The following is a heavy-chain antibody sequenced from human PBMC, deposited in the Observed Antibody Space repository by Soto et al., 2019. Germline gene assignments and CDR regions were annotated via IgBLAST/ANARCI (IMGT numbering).Heavy chain of an antibody. CDR2: ISSSSSSI. D-gene: IGHD6-19*01. J-gene: IGHJ6*01. V-gene: IGHV3-48*01. Sequence: EVQLVESGGGLVQPGGSLRLSCAASGVTFSSYSMVWVRQAPGKGLEWVSYISSSSSSIYYADSVKGRFTTSRDNAKNTSYLQMSSLRVGDTAVYCCARELGFDAVTRMDVWGQGTTVNVSS. CDR1: GVTFSSYS. CDR3: ARELGFDAVTRMDV.